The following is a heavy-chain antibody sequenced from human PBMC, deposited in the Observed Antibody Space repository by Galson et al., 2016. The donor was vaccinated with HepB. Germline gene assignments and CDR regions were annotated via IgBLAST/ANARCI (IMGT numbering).Heavy chain of an antibody. CDR3: ASAGFCSGVSCYSEGGFDY. D-gene: IGHD2-15*01. J-gene: IGHJ4*02. V-gene: IGHV1-3*01. Sequence: SVKVSCKASGYTFSRYAMHWVRQAPGQRLEWMGWINAGNGNTKYSQKFQGRVTITRDTSASTALMELSSLRSEDTAVYYCASAGFCSGVSCYSEGGFDYWGQGTLVTVSS. CDR1: GYTFSRYA. CDR2: INAGNGNT.